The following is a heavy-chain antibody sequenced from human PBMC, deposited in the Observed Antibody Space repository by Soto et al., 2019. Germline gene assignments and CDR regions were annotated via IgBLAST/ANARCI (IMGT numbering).Heavy chain of an antibody. CDR2: ISGHNGNT. Sequence: ASVKVSCKASGYTFTNYGISWLRQSPGQGLEWVGWISGHNGNTKYAQKFQGRVTMTTDTPTNTAYMELRSLRSDDTAVYYCARDREYYYDSSGNYYYHYGMDVWGQGTTVTVSS. J-gene: IGHJ6*02. CDR1: GYTFTNYG. CDR3: ARDREYYYDSSGNYYYHYGMDV. D-gene: IGHD3-22*01. V-gene: IGHV1-18*04.